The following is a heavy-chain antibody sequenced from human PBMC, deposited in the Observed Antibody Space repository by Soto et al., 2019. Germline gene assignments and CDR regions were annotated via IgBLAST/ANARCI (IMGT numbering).Heavy chain of an antibody. CDR3: ATDAQEQQLVPTGWFDP. CDR1: GFTISSYS. J-gene: IGHJ5*02. CDR2: ISSSSSYI. Sequence: GGSLRLSCAASGFTISSYSMNWVRQAPGKGLEWVSSISSSSSYIYYADSVKGRFTISRDNAKNSLYLQMNSLRAEDTAVYYCATDAQEQQLVPTGWFDPWGQGTLVTVSS. V-gene: IGHV3-21*01. D-gene: IGHD6-13*01.